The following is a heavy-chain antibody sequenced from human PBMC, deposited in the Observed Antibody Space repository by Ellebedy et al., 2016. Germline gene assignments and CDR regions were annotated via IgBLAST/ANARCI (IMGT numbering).Heavy chain of an antibody. V-gene: IGHV3-11*03. J-gene: IGHJ4*02. CDR1: GFTFSDYY. Sequence: GGSLRLXXAASGFTFSDYYMSWIRQAPGKGLEWVSYISSSSSYTNYADSVKGRFTISRDNAKNSLYLQMNSLRAEDTAVYYCARLQGIAAAGYEPTIDYWGQGTLVTVSS. CDR2: ISSSSSYT. D-gene: IGHD6-13*01. CDR3: ARLQGIAAAGYEPTIDY.